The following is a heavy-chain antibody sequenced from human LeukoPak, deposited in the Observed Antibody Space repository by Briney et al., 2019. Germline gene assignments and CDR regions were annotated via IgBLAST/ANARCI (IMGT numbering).Heavy chain of an antibody. CDR2: ISSSSSYI. Sequence: GGSLRLSCVASGFTFSSYAMSWVRQAPGKGLEWVSSISSSSSYIYYADSVKGRFTISRDNAKNSLYLQMNSLRAEDTAVYYCARSPYCSSTSCYAKPTYYMDVWGKGTTVTISS. V-gene: IGHV3-21*01. CDR3: ARSPYCSSTSCYAKPTYYMDV. D-gene: IGHD2-2*01. J-gene: IGHJ6*03. CDR1: GFTFSSYA.